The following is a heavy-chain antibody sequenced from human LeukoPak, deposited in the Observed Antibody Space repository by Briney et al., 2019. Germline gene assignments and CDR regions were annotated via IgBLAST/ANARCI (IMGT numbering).Heavy chain of an antibody. J-gene: IGHJ4*02. CDR1: GYSMSSGYY. CDR2: IYHSGST. CDR3: ARDHSGYEH. V-gene: IGHV4-38-2*02. Sequence: SETLSLTCAVSGYSMSSGYYWGWIRQPPGKGLEWIGSIYHSGSTYYNPSLKSRVTISVDTSKNQFSLKLSSVTAADTAVYYCARDHSGYEHWGQATLVTVSS. D-gene: IGHD5-12*01.